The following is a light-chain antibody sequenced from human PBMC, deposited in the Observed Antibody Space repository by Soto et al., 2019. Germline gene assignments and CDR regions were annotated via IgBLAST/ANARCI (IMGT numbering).Light chain of an antibody. Sequence: TGLSQSAGTLSLSTGERATLSCRASQTVSGNYVAWYQQKPGQTPRLLIYGASSRATGIPDRFSGSGSGTDFTLTISRLEPEDFALYHSQQYGYSPLTSGGRTKVAIK. CDR2: GAS. CDR3: QQYGYSPLT. V-gene: IGKV3-20*01. J-gene: IGKJ4*01. CDR1: QTVSGNY.